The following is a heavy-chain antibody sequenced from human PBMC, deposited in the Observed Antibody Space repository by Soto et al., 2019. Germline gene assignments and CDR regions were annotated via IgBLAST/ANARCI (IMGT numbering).Heavy chain of an antibody. D-gene: IGHD4-17*01. CDR1: GGSVSSGDYY. CDR2: ISDSGST. V-gene: IGHV4-30-4*01. CDR3: ARDNTVTRRYYYYGMDV. Sequence: QVQLQESGPGLVRPSQTLSLTCTVSGGSVSSGDYYWTWIRQPPGKGLEWIGYISDSGSTYYNPSLKSRVTISADTSKNQFSLKLTSVTAADTAVYYCARDNTVTRRYYYYGMDVWGQGTTVTVSS. J-gene: IGHJ6*02.